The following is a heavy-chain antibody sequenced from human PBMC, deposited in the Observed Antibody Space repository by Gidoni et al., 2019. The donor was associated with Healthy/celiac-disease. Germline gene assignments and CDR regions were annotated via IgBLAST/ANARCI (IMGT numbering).Heavy chain of an antibody. J-gene: IGHJ5*02. V-gene: IGHV1-18*01. D-gene: IGHD3-10*01. CDR1: GYTFTRYG. CDR2: ISAYNGNT. Sequence: QVQLVQSGAEVKKPGASVKVSCKASGYTFTRYGISWVRQAPGQGLEWMGWISAYNGNTNYAQKLQGRVTMTTDTATSTAYMELRSLRSDDTAVYYCAREIEGGAWFGELHNWFDPWGQGTLVTVSS. CDR3: AREIEGGAWFGELHNWFDP.